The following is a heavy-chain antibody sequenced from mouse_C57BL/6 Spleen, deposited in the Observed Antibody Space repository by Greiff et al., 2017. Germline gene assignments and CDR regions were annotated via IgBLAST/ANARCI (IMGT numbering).Heavy chain of an antibody. Sequence: QVQLQQPGAELVKPGASVKLSCKASGYTFTSYWMQWVKQRPGQGLEWIGEIDPSDSYTNYNQKFKGKATLTVDTSSSTAYMQLSSLTSEDSAVYYCAIIFTVVDYYFDYWGQGTTLTVSS. D-gene: IGHD1-1*01. CDR2: IDPSDSYT. J-gene: IGHJ2*01. CDR1: GYTFTSYW. CDR3: AIIFTVVDYYFDY. V-gene: IGHV1-50*01.